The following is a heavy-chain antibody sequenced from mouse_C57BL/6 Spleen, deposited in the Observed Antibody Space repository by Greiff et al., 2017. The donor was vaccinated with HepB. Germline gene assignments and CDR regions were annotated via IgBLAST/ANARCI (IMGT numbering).Heavy chain of an antibody. D-gene: IGHD4-1*01. CDR3: AIANWDGPFDY. CDR2: IWSGGST. J-gene: IGHJ2*01. Sequence: VQLQQSGPGLVQPSQSLSITCTVSGFSLTSYGVHWVRQSPGKGLEWLGVIWSGGSTDYNAAFISRLSISKDNSKSQVFFKMNSLQADDTAIYYCAIANWDGPFDYWGQGTTLTVSS. V-gene: IGHV2-2*01. CDR1: GFSLTSYG.